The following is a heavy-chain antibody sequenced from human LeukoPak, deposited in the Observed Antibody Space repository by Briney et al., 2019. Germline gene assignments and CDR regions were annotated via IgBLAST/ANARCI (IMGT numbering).Heavy chain of an antibody. V-gene: IGHV1-18*01. CDR1: GYTLNNYD. CDR3: TRARGGLRNAFDI. Sequence: GASVRASCKASGYTLNNYDINWVRQAPGQGLEWMGWISPYNDNTYSAQKFQGRVTMATDTSTNTAYMELRSLTSDDTAVYFCTRARGGLRNAFDIWGQGTMVTVSS. J-gene: IGHJ3*02. CDR2: ISPYNDNT. D-gene: IGHD3-16*01.